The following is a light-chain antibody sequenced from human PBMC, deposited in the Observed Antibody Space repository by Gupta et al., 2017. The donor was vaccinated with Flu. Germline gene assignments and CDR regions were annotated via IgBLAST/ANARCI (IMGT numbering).Light chain of an antibody. Sequence: QSALTQPASVSGSPGQSLTISCTGTSSDVGGYNYVSWYQHHPGKAPKLMIYEVINRPSGVSNRFSGSKSGNTASLTISGLQAEDEADYYCSADTSSNSLEFGGGTKLTVL. J-gene: IGLJ3*02. CDR2: EVI. CDR1: SSDVGGYNY. CDR3: SADTSSNSLE. V-gene: IGLV2-14*01.